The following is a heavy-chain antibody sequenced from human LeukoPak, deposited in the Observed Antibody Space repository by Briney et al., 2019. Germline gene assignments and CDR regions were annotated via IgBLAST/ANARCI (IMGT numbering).Heavy chain of an antibody. Sequence: GGSLRLSCAASGFTFSNAWMSWVRQAPGKGLEWVGRIKSKTNGGTTDYAAPVKGRFTISRDDSKNTLYLQMNSLKTEDTALYYCTTTQVGATFGLDYWGQGTLVIVSS. J-gene: IGHJ4*02. CDR1: GFTFSNAW. CDR2: IKSKTNGGTT. D-gene: IGHD1-26*01. V-gene: IGHV3-15*01. CDR3: TTTQVGATFGLDY.